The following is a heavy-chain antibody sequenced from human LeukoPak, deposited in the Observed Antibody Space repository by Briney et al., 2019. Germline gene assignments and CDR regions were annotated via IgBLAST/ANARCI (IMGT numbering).Heavy chain of an antibody. CDR1: GFTFSSYA. CDR2: ISGSGGST. J-gene: IGHJ4*02. V-gene: IGHV3-23*01. Sequence: GASLRLSCAASGFTFSSYAMSWVRQAPGKGLEWVSAISGSGGSTYYADSVKGRFTISRDNSKNTLYLQMNSLRAEDTAVYYGAKGPGQWLVPGAFDYWGQGTLVTVSS. CDR3: AKGPGQWLVPGAFDY. D-gene: IGHD6-19*01.